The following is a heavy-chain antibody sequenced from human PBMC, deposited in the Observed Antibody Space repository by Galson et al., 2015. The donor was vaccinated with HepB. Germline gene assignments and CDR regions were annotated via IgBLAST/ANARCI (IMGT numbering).Heavy chain of an antibody. CDR2: IYFSGIT. D-gene: IGHD6-6*01. CDR3: ARDRGIAARNNWFDP. CDR1: GDSIHNAPYY. Sequence: TLSLTCTVSGDSIHNAPYYWSWIRQPAGKPLEWIGRIYFSGITNYNPSLKSRVTMSIDTSKTELFLKLSSVTAADTAVYFCARDRGIAARNNWFDPWGQGTLVTVSS. J-gene: IGHJ5*02. V-gene: IGHV4-61*02.